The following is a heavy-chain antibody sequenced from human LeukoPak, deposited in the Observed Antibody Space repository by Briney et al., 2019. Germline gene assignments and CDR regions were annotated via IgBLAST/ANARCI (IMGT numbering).Heavy chain of an antibody. J-gene: IGHJ1*01. Sequence: GGSLRLSCAASGFTFDDSAMHWVRQVPGKGLEWVSGISWNSGIIDYADSVKGRFTISRDNAKNSLYLQMDNLRPDDTAFYYCAKAPPYYSDSSGYFQHWGQGTLVTVSS. CDR2: ISWNSGII. CDR1: GFTFDDSA. V-gene: IGHV3-9*01. CDR3: AKAPPYYSDSSGYFQH. D-gene: IGHD3-22*01.